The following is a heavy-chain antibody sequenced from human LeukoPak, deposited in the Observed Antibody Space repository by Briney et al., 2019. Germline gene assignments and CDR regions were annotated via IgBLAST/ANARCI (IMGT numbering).Heavy chain of an antibody. V-gene: IGHV3-23*01. CDR1: GFTFSSYA. D-gene: IGHD1-26*01. CDR2: ISGSGGST. CDR3: ANFYSGSDHFDY. J-gene: IGHJ4*02. Sequence: PGGSLRLSCAASGFTFSSYAMSWVRQAPGKGLEWVSAISGSGGSTHYADSVKGRFTISRDNSKNTLYLQMNSLRAEDTAVYYCANFYSGSDHFDYWGQGTLVSVSS.